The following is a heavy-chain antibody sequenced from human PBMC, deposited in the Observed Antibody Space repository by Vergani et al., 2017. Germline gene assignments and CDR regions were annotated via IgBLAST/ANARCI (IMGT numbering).Heavy chain of an antibody. V-gene: IGHV1-46*01. Sequence: QVQLVQSGAEVKKPGASVKVSCKASGYTFTSYYMHWVRQAPGQGLEWMGIINPSGGSTSYAQKFQGRVTMTRDTSTSTGYMELSSLRSEDTAVYYCARDLRYYYDSSGCFDYWGQGTLVTVSS. CDR1: GYTFTSYY. D-gene: IGHD3-22*01. CDR3: ARDLRYYYDSSGCFDY. J-gene: IGHJ4*02. CDR2: INPSGGST.